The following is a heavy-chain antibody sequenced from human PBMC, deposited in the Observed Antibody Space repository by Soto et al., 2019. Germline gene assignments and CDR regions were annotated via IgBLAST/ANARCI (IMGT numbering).Heavy chain of an antibody. CDR1: GFTFSDYY. Sequence: QVQLVESGGGLVKPGGSLRLSCVASGFTFSDYYMSWIRQAPGKGLEWVSYISSSGSTIYYADSVKGRFTISRDNAKNSLYLQMNSLRAEDTAVYYCASPHRGWFGELSGQNWFDPWGQGTLVTVSS. CDR3: ASPHRGWFGELSGQNWFDP. J-gene: IGHJ5*02. CDR2: ISSSGSTI. V-gene: IGHV3-11*01. D-gene: IGHD3-10*01.